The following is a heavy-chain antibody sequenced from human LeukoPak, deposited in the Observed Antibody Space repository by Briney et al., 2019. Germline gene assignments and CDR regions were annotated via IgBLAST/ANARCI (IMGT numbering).Heavy chain of an antibody. D-gene: IGHD6-13*01. J-gene: IGHJ6*03. CDR2: IDHTGTT. CDR1: DDSITIYY. Sequence: SETLSLTCSVSDDSITIYYWTWIRHPPAKGLEWVGYIDHTGTTNYYPSLTSRVTISRDTSKNHFSLLLSSVTAADTAVYYCARGTLVAAAGTPFYYYYYLDVWGKGTTVTISS. V-gene: IGHV4-59*01. CDR3: ARGTLVAAAGTPFYYYYYLDV.